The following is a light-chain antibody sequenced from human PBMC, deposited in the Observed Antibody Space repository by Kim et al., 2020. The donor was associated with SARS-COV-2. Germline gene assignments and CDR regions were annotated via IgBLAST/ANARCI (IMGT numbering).Light chain of an antibody. CDR3: QQGRT. Sequence: TLSLSPGERATLSCRASQTVSSSYLAWYQQKPGQAPRLLIYGTSSRATGIPDRFSGSGSGTDFTLTIRRLEPEDFAVYYCQQGRTFGGGTKVDIK. CDR1: QTVSSSY. V-gene: IGKV3-20*01. CDR2: GTS. J-gene: IGKJ4*01.